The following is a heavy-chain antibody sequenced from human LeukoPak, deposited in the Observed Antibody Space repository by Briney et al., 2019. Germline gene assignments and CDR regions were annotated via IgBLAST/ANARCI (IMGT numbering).Heavy chain of an antibody. CDR3: ARVSVEVYSYGFIDY. J-gene: IGHJ4*02. CDR2: INWNGGST. CDR1: GFTFDDYG. V-gene: IGHV3-20*04. Sequence: GGSLRLSCAASGFTFDDYGMSWVRQAPGKGLDWVSGINWNGGSTGYADSVKGRFTISRDNAKNSLYLQMNSLRAEDTALYYCARVSVEVYSYGFIDYWGQGTLVTVSS. D-gene: IGHD5-18*01.